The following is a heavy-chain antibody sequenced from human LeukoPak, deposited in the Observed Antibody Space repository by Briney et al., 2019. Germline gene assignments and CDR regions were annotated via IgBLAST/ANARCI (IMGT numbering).Heavy chain of an antibody. CDR1: GGSISSSSHY. V-gene: IGHV4-39*01. Sequence: SETLSLTCTVSGGSISSSSHYWGWIRQPPGKGLEGIGSIYYSGSTYYNPSLKSRVTISVNTSKNQFSLKLSSVTAADKAVYYCARHVGVRKAAPAAMGTLDYWGQGTLVTVSS. J-gene: IGHJ4*02. D-gene: IGHD2-2*01. CDR2: IYYSGST. CDR3: ARHVGVRKAAPAAMGTLDY.